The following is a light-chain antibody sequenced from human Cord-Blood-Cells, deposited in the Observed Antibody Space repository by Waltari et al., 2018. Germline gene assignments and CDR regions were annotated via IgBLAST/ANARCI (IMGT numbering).Light chain of an antibody. CDR2: DAS. CDR1: QSVSSY. CDR3: QQRSNGPPT. Sequence: EIVLTQSPATLSLSPGERATLSCRASQSVSSYLAWYQQKPGQAPRLLIYDASNRATGIPARVSCSGSGTDFPLTISSLEPEDFAVYYCQQRSNGPPTFGQGTRLEIK. V-gene: IGKV3-11*01. J-gene: IGKJ5*01.